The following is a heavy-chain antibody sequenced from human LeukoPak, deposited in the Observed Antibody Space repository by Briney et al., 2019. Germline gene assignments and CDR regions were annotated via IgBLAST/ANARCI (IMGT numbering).Heavy chain of an antibody. CDR2: INPNSGGT. CDR3: ATLLTSGYSSGWSAFSY. V-gene: IGHV1-2*02. Sequence: ASVKVSSEASGYTFTGSYMRWVRQAPGQGLEWMGWINPNSGGTNYAQKFQGRVTMTRDTSISTAYMELSSLRSDDTAVYYCATLLTSGYSSGWSAFSYWGQGTLVTVSS. J-gene: IGHJ4*02. D-gene: IGHD6-19*01. CDR1: GYTFTGSY.